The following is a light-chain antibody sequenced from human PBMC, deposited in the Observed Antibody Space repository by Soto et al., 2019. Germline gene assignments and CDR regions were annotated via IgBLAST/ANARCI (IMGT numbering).Light chain of an antibody. CDR2: AAS. CDR1: QSINSY. CDR3: QQSYSMPPS. J-gene: IGKJ1*01. Sequence: DIQMTQSPSSLSASVGDRVTITCRASQSINSYLNWYQQKPGKAPKLLIYAASNLQSGVPSRFSGSGSGTDFTLTISSLQPEDFATYYCQQSYSMPPSFGQGTKVELK. V-gene: IGKV1-39*01.